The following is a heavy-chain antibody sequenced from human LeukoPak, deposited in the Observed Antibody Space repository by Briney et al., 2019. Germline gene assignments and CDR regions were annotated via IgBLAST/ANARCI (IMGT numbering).Heavy chain of an antibody. D-gene: IGHD6-13*01. CDR1: GYTFTSYY. CDR2: INPSGGST. J-gene: IGHJ5*02. Sequence: ASVKVSCKASGYTFTSYYMHWVRQAPGQGLEWMGIINPSGGSTSYAQKFQGRVTMSRDTSTSTVYMELSSLRSEDTAVYYCARQQQLVRFRFDPWGQGTLVTVSS. CDR3: ARQQQLVRFRFDP. V-gene: IGHV1-46*03.